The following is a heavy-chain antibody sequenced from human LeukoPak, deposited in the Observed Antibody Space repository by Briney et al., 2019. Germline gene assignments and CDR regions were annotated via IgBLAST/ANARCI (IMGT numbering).Heavy chain of an antibody. CDR1: GFTFGTYG. V-gene: IGHV3-23*01. D-gene: IGHD7-27*01. CDR2: ITGSATWT. CDR3: ARELVSLGTGYFDL. Sequence: AGGSLRLSCEPSGFTFGTYGMTWVRQAPGKGREWVSGITGSATWTYYADSVRGRFTISRDNSKNTLHLQMNNLTADATAIYYCARELVSLGTGYFDLWGRGTLVTVSS. J-gene: IGHJ2*01.